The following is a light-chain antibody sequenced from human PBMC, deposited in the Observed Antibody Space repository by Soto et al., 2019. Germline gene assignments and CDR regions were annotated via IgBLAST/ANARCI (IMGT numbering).Light chain of an antibody. CDR1: SSDVGGYNY. V-gene: IGLV2-14*01. CDR3: SSHTSLATHVL. CDR2: EVR. J-gene: IGLJ2*01. Sequence: QSALTQPASVSGSPGQSITISCTGTSSDVGGYNYVSWYQQRPGKAPTLLIYEVRDRPSGVSSRFSGSKSGNTASLTISGLQAEDEADYYCSSHTSLATHVLFGGGTKLTVL.